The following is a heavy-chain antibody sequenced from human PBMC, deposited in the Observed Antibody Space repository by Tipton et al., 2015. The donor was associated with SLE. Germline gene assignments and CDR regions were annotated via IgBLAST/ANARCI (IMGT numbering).Heavy chain of an antibody. J-gene: IGHJ4*02. CDR3: ARNKLLWFGEGNF. CDR1: GDSISTGYYY. Sequence: TLSLTCNVSGDSISTGYYYWGWIRQPSGKGLEWIGSVYYSGSTYYNPSLKSRVTISVDTSKNQFSLKLSSVTVADTVVYYCARNKLLWFGEGNFWGQGTLVTVSS. CDR2: VYYSGST. D-gene: IGHD3-10*01. V-gene: IGHV4-39*01.